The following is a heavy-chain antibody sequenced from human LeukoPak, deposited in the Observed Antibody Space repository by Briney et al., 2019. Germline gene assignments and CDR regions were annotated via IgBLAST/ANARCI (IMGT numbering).Heavy chain of an antibody. CDR2: IWFDGSNK. J-gene: IGHJ4*02. D-gene: IGHD3-10*01. CDR3: ARDRGARRLDY. CDR1: GFTFSSYG. Sequence: PGGSLRLSCAAPGFTFSSYGMHWVRQAPGKGLEWVAVIWFDGSNKYYADSVKGRFTISRDNSKYTLYLQMNSLRVEDTAVYYCARDRGARRLDYWGQGTLVTVSS. V-gene: IGHV3-33*01.